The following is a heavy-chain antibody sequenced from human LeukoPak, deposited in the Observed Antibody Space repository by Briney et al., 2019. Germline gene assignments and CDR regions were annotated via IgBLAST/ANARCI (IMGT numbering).Heavy chain of an antibody. CDR3: ANYDRGYSTY. D-gene: IGHD5-12*01. CDR1: GFTFSSYS. J-gene: IGHJ4*02. V-gene: IGHV3-21*01. CDR2: ISSSSSYI. Sequence: GGSLRLSCAASGFTFSSYSMNWVRQAPGKGLEWVSSISSSSSYIYYADSVKGRFTISRDNSKNTLFLQMNSLRTEDTAVYYCANYDRGYSTYWGQGTLVTVSS.